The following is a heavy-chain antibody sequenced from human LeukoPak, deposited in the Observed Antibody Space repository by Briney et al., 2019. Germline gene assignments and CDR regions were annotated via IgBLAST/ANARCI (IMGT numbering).Heavy chain of an antibody. CDR1: GFTFSTYE. Sequence: PGGSLRLSCAASGFTFSTYEMSWVRQAPGKGLECVSYISSGGSAIYYADSVKGRFTISRDNAKNSLYLQMNSLRAEDTAVYYCARRYCSTTSCLLDYWGQGTLVTVSS. V-gene: IGHV3-48*03. D-gene: IGHD2-2*01. CDR2: ISSGGSAI. J-gene: IGHJ4*02. CDR3: ARRYCSTTSCLLDY.